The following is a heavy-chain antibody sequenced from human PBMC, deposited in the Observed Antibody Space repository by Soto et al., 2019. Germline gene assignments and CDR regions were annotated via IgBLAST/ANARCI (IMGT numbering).Heavy chain of an antibody. CDR2: VFFNGIT. Sequence: PSAPLSLTGTVSGGSMLSTHYYWVWILRPPGKGLEWIVNVFFNGITFYKPSLESRVSISVDTSKSQFSLRLNSVTAADTAVYYCVRQVGDYDLLTFDHWGPGTLVTVSS. V-gene: IGHV4-39*01. CDR3: VRQVGDYDLLTFDH. D-gene: IGHD4-17*01. CDR1: GGSMLSTHYY. J-gene: IGHJ4*02.